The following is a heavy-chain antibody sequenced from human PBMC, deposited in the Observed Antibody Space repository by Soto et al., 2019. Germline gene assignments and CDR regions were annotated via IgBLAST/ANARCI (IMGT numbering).Heavy chain of an antibody. V-gene: IGHV3-21*01. D-gene: IGHD6-13*01. CDR2: ISQDNGHT. J-gene: IGHJ5*02. CDR1: GFSFSHYS. CDR3: AREPSSSWYDWFDA. Sequence: VGSLRLSCAASGFSFSHYSMTWVRQAPGKGLEWVSSISQDNGHTYYANSVKGRFTISRDNAQNSLYLQMNRLRVEDTAVYYCAREPSSSWYDWFDAWGQGTLVTVSS.